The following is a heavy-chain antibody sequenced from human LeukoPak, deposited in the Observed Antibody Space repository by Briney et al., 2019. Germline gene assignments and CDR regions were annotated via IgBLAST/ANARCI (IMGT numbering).Heavy chain of an antibody. CDR2: IIPIFGTA. CDR1: GYTFTSYD. J-gene: IGHJ4*02. CDR3: ATGEDYDTSLSYFDY. Sequence: SVKVSCKASGYTFTSYDISWVRQAPGQGLEWMGGIIPIFGTANYAQKFQGRVTITADESTSTAYMELSSLRSEDTAVYYCATGEDYDTSLSYFDYWGQGTLVTVSS. D-gene: IGHD3-16*01. V-gene: IGHV1-69*13.